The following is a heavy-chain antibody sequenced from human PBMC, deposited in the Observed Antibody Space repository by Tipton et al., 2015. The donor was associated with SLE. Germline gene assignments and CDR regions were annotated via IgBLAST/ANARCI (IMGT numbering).Heavy chain of an antibody. CDR2: INHSGST. D-gene: IGHD1-1*01. CDR1: GGSFSGYY. Sequence: TLSITCAVYGGSFSGYYWSWIRQPPGKGLEWIGEINHSGSTNYNPSLKSRVTISVDTSKNQFSLKLSSVTAADTAVYYCARGLEGGYYFDYWGQGTLVTVSS. V-gene: IGHV4-34*01. J-gene: IGHJ4*02. CDR3: ARGLEGGYYFDY.